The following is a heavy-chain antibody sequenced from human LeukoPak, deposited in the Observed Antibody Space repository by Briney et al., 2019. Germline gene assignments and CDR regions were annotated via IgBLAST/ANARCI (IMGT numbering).Heavy chain of an antibody. CDR2: IYHSGST. CDR1: GGSISSSFYY. V-gene: IGHV4-39*01. Sequence: PSETLSLTCTVSGGSISSSFYYWGWIRQPPGKGLEWIGSIYHSGSTYYNPSLKSRVTISVDTSRNQFSLNLSSVTPEDTAVYYCARNLHPSFDYWGQGTLVTVSS. CDR3: ARNLHPSFDY. J-gene: IGHJ4*02.